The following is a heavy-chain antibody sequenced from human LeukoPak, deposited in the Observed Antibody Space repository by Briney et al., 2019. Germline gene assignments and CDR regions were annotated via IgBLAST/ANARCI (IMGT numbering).Heavy chain of an antibody. CDR3: ARDSQEGGYLSDY. D-gene: IGHD3-22*01. J-gene: IGHJ4*02. Sequence: SVKVSCKASGGTFSSYAISWVRQAPGQGLEWMGRIIPIFGTANYAQKFQGRVTITTDESTSTAYMELSSLRSEDTAVYYCARDSQEGGYLSDYWSQGTLVTVSS. CDR1: GGTFSSYA. CDR2: IIPIFGTA. V-gene: IGHV1-69*05.